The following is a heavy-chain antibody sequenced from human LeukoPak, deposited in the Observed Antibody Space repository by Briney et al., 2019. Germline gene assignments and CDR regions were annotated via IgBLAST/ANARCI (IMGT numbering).Heavy chain of an antibody. V-gene: IGHV3-23*01. D-gene: IGHD5-18*01. CDR1: GFTFSSYA. CDR2: IKYSGDTT. Sequence: PGGSLRLSCAASGFTFSSYAMSWVRQAPGKGLEWVSAIKYSGDTTSYADSVKGRFTISRDNSKNTLYLQMNSLTAEDTAIYYCAKARGYNYGGFDYWGQGTLVTVSS. CDR3: AKARGYNYGGFDY. J-gene: IGHJ4*02.